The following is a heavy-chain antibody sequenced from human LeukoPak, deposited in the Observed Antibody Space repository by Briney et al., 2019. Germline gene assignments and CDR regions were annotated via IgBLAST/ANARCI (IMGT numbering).Heavy chain of an antibody. Sequence: PGGSLRLSCAASGFTFSSYGMHWVRQAPGKGLEWVAVISYDGSNKYYADSVKGRFTISRDNSKNTLYLQMNSLRAEDTAVYYCAKESEVGATDYWGQGTLVTASS. V-gene: IGHV3-30*18. D-gene: IGHD1-26*01. CDR2: ISYDGSNK. CDR1: GFTFSSYG. CDR3: AKESEVGATDY. J-gene: IGHJ4*02.